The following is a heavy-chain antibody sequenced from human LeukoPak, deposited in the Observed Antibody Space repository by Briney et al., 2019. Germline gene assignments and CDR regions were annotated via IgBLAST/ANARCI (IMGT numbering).Heavy chain of an antibody. V-gene: IGHV1-69*13. CDR2: IIPIFGTA. D-gene: IGHD2/OR15-2a*01. Sequence: SVKVSCKASGGTFSSYAISWVRQAPCQELEWMGGIIPIFGTANYAQKFQGRVTITADESTSTAYMELSSLRSEDTAVYYCARTGGRIVFDYWGQGTLVTVSS. CDR1: GGTFSSYA. J-gene: IGHJ4*02. CDR3: ARTGGRIVFDY.